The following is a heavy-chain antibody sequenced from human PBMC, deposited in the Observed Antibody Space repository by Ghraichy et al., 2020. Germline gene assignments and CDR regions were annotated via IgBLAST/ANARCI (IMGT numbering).Heavy chain of an antibody. CDR1: GFTFSDYY. J-gene: IGHJ4*02. V-gene: IGHV3-11*06. D-gene: IGHD3-10*01. CDR3: ASDQRYYGSGSYYGSDY. CDR2: ISSSSSYT. Sequence: GGSLRLSCAASGFTFSDYYMSWIRQAPGKGLEWVSYISSSSSYTTYADSVKGRFTISRDNAKNSLYLQMNSLRAEDTAVYYCASDQRYYGSGSYYGSDYWGQGTLVTVSS.